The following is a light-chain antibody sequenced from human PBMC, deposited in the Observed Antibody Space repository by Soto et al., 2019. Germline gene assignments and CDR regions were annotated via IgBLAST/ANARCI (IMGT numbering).Light chain of an antibody. V-gene: IGKV1-13*02. CDR3: QQFNSYPPALT. CDR2: DAS. CDR1: QGISSA. Sequence: AIQLTQSPSSLSASVGDRVTITCRASQGISSALAWYQQKPGKAPKLLIYDASSLESGVPSRFSGSGSGTDFTRTISSLQPEDFATYYCQQFNSYPPALTFGGGTKVEIK. J-gene: IGKJ4*01.